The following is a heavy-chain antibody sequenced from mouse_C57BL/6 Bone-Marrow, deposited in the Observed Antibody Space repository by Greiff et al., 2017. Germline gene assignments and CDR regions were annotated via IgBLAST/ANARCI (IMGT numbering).Heavy chain of an antibody. CDR1: GFTFSSYT. CDR2: LSGGGGNT. V-gene: IGHV5-9*01. J-gene: IGHJ3*01. Sequence: EVKLMESGGGLVKPGGSLKLSCAASGFTFSSYTMSWVRQTPEKRLEWVATLSGGGGNTYYPDSVKGRFTISRDNAKNTLYLQLSSLRSEDTALYYCARHGGFSWCAYWGQGTLVTVSA. CDR3: ARHGGFSWCAY.